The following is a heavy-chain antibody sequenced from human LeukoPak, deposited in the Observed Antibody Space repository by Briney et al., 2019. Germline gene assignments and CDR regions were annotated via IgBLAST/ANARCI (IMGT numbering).Heavy chain of an antibody. CDR2: ISAYNGNT. J-gene: IGHJ4*02. Sequence: GASVKVSCKASGYTFTSYGISWVRQAPGQGLEWMGWISAYNGNTNYAQKLQGRVTMTTDTSTSTAYMELRSLRSDDTAVYYCAREHPHPGAWGYYFDYWGQGTLVTVSS. D-gene: IGHD3-16*01. V-gene: IGHV1-18*01. CDR3: AREHPHPGAWGYYFDY. CDR1: GYTFTSYG.